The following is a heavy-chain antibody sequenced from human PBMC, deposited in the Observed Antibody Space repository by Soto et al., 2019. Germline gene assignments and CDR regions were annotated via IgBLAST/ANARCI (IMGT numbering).Heavy chain of an antibody. Sequence: SQTLSLTCAISVDSVSSNSAAWNWIRQSPSRGLEWLGRTYYRSRWYNDYAVSVKSRITINPDTSKNQFSLQLTSVTPEDTAVYYCAGTTSHYWYYMDVWGKGTTVTVSS. J-gene: IGHJ6*03. D-gene: IGHD1-7*01. CDR2: TYYRSRWYN. V-gene: IGHV6-1*01. CDR3: AGTTSHYWYYMDV. CDR1: VDSVSSNSAA.